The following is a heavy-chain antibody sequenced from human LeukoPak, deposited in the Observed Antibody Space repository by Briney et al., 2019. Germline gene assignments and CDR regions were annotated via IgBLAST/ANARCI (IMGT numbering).Heavy chain of an antibody. D-gene: IGHD4-17*01. J-gene: IGHJ4*02. CDR3: ARAGAAVTMFFDF. V-gene: IGHV1-69*04. Sequence: SVKVSCKASGGTFSSYAISWVRQAPGQGLEWMGRIIPILGIANYAQKFQGRVTLTTDTSTSTAYMELRSLTSDDTALYYCARAGAAVTMFFDFWGQGTLVTVSS. CDR2: IIPILGIA. CDR1: GGTFSSYA.